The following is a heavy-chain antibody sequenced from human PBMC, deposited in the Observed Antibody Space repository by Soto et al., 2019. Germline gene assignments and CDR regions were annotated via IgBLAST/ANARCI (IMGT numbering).Heavy chain of an antibody. CDR1: GYTFTSYA. D-gene: IGHD3-10*01. CDR3: ARDMGFGLSDY. Sequence: QVQLVQSGAEVKKPGASVKVSCKASGYTFTSYAMHWVRQAPGQRLEWMGWINAGNGNTKYSQKFPGRVTSTRDTAASTAYMELSSLRSEDTAVYYCARDMGFGLSDYWGQGTLVTVSS. J-gene: IGHJ4*02. CDR2: INAGNGNT. V-gene: IGHV1-3*01.